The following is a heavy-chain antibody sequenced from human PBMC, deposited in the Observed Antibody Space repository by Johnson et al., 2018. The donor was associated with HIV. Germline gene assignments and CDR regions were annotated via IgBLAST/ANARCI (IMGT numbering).Heavy chain of an antibody. CDR2: IKSKTDGGTT. D-gene: IGHD3-10*01. Sequence: VQLVESGGGLVKPGGSLRLSCAASGFTFSNAWMSWVRQAPGKGLEWVGRIKSKTDGGTTDYAASVKGRFTISRDDSKNTLYLQMNGLKTEDTAMYYCTTMSALWFGDIHVFGDGFDIWGQGTMVTVSS. CDR1: GFTFSNAW. CDR3: TTMSALWFGDIHVFGDGFDI. J-gene: IGHJ3*02. V-gene: IGHV3-15*01.